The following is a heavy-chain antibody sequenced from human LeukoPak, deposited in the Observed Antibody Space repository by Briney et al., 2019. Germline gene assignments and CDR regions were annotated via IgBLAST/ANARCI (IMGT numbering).Heavy chain of an antibody. CDR2: ISYDGSNK. CDR1: GFTVTHYA. V-gene: IGHV3-30-3*01. CDR3: AREVVTQENWFDP. J-gene: IGHJ5*02. D-gene: IGHD4-23*01. Sequence: PGGSLRLSCSASGFTVTHYAMHWVRQAPGKGLEWVAVISYDGSNKYYADSVKGRFTISRDNSKNTLYLQMNSLRAEDTAVYYCAREVVTQENWFDPWGQGTLVTVSS.